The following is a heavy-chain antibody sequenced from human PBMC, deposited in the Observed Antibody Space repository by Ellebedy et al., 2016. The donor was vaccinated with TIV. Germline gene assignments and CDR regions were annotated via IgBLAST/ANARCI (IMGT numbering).Heavy chain of an antibody. V-gene: IGHV4-39*07. D-gene: IGHD5-18*01. Sequence: MPSETLSLTCTVSGGSISSSSYYWGWIRQPPGKGLEWFGSIYYSGSTYYNPSLKSRVTISVDTSKNQFSLKLSSVTAADTAVYYCARDAPKWDTAMFPDYWGQGTLVTVSS. CDR2: IYYSGST. CDR3: ARDAPKWDTAMFPDY. J-gene: IGHJ4*02. CDR1: GGSISSSSYY.